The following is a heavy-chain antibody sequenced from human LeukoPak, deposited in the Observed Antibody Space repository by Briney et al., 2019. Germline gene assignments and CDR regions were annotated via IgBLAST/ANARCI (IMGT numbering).Heavy chain of an antibody. D-gene: IGHD1-26*01. CDR1: GGSISSYY. Sequence: SETLSLTCAVSGGSISSYYWSWIRQPPGKGLDWIGYIHDSGSTNYNPPLNNRVTFSLDTSKNQFFLKLSSVTAADTAVYYCATYIVGAYNWCDPWGQGTLVTVSS. CDR2: IHDSGST. V-gene: IGHV4-59*01. CDR3: ATYIVGAYNWCDP. J-gene: IGHJ5*02.